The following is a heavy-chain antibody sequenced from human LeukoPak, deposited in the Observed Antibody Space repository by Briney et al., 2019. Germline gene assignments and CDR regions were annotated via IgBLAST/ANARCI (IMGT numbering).Heavy chain of an antibody. CDR3: ARAGRLKSGSNIY. J-gene: IGHJ4*02. CDR2: ISGYNGNT. D-gene: IGHD1-26*01. CDR1: GYNFTNYG. V-gene: IGHV1-18*01. Sequence: GASVKVSCRGFGYNFTNYGISWVRQALGQRLECMGWISGYNGNTDYAQKFQARVTMTTDTSTSTGYLELRSLRSDDTAVYYCARAGRLKSGSNIYWGRGTLVTVSS.